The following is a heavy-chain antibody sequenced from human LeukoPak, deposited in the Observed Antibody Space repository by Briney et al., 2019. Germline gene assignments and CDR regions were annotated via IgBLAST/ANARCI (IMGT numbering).Heavy chain of an antibody. V-gene: IGHV1-18*01. CDR3: ASTRFLTFGGVIVHYYFDY. Sequence: ASVKVSCKASGYTFTSYGISWVRQAPGQGLEWMGWISAYNGNTNYAQKLQGRVTMTTDTSTSTAYMELRSLRSDDTAVYYCASTRFLTFGGVIVHYYFDYWGQGTLVTVAS. CDR2: ISAYNGNT. CDR1: GYTFTSYG. D-gene: IGHD3-16*02. J-gene: IGHJ4*02.